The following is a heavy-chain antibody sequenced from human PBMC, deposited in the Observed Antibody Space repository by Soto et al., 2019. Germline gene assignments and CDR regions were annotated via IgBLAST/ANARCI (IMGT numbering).Heavy chain of an antibody. CDR2: IYYSGST. D-gene: IGHD2-15*01. CDR3: ARYCSGGTCYDRIDY. CDR1: VGSISSSSYC. J-gene: IGHJ4*02. V-gene: IGHV4-39*07. Sequence: SETLSLTCTVSVGSISSSSYCWGWIRQPPGKGLEWIGSIYYSGSTYYNPSLKSRVTISVDTSKNQFSLELNSVTAADTAVYYCARYCSGGTCYDRIDYWGQGTMVTVSS.